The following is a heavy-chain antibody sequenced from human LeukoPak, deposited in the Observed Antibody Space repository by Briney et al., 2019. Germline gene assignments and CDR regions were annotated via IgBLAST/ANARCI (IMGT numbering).Heavy chain of an antibody. CDR1: GYTFTGYY. CDR3: ARESGACSCGTCYSDWFDL. Sequence: ASVKVSCKASGYTFTGYYIHWVRQAPGQGLEWMGWINLRSGGTNYAQRVLGRVTMTRDTSIITAYMELSRLRSDDTAVYYCARESGACSCGTCYSDWFDLWGQGTLVTVSS. D-gene: IGHD2-15*01. V-gene: IGHV1-2*02. CDR2: INLRSGGT. J-gene: IGHJ5*02.